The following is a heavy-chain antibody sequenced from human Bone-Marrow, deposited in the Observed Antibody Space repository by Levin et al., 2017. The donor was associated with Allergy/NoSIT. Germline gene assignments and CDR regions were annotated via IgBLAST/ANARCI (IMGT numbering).Heavy chain of an antibody. CDR3: ARLRSSDFWNGLTYYYYDMDV. J-gene: IGHJ6*03. CDR1: GYTLSSHA. Sequence: ASVKVSCKASGYTLSSHAIYWVRQAPAQGLEVMGWINTNTGNPTYAQGFTGRFVFSLDTSVSTAYLQISSLKAEDTGVYYCARLRSSDFWNGLTYYYYDMDVWGKGTTVTVSS. V-gene: IGHV7-4-1*02. D-gene: IGHD3-3*01. CDR2: INTNTGNP.